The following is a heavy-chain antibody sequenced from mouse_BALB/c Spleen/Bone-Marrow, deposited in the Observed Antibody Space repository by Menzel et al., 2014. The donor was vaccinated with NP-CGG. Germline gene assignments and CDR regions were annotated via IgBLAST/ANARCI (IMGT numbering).Heavy chain of an antibody. CDR3: ARRGVWG. D-gene: IGHD2-10*02. J-gene: IGHJ4*01. Sequence: VKLMESGAELAKPGASVKMSCKASGYTLTSYWMHWVEQRPGQGLEWIGYINPSTGYTEYNQKFKDKATLTADKSSSTAYMQLSSLTSEDSAVYYCARRGVWGWGQGTSVTVSS. CDR2: INPSTGYT. CDR1: GYTLTSYW. V-gene: IGHV1-7*01.